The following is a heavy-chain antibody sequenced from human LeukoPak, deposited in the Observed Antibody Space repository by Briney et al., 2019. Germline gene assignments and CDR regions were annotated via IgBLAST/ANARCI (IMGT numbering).Heavy chain of an antibody. V-gene: IGHV3-7*01. CDR3: ARRGYLYDY. D-gene: IGHD2-15*01. J-gene: IGHJ4*02. CDR2: IKQDGSEE. Sequence: GGSLRLSCEASGFTFSSYWMSWVRQAPGKGLEWVANIKQDGSEEYYVDSVKGRFSISRDNAKKSLYLQMNSLRDEDTAVYYCARRGYLYDYWGQGTLVTVSS. CDR1: GFTFSSYW.